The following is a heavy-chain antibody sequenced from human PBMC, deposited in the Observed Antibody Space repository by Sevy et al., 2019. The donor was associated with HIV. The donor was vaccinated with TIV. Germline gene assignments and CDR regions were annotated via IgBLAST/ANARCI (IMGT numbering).Heavy chain of an antibody. D-gene: IGHD4-17*01. V-gene: IGHV4-30-4*01. J-gene: IGHJ4*02. CDR1: GGSISSADYY. Sequence: SETLSLTCTVSGGSISSADYYWNWIRQPSGKCREWIGYIYSSGNTYYNPSLKSRVTISVDTSKNQFSLKQSSVTAADTAVYYCARAGYGDYVGYFDYWGQGTLVTVSS. CDR2: IYSSGNT. CDR3: ARAGYGDYVGYFDY.